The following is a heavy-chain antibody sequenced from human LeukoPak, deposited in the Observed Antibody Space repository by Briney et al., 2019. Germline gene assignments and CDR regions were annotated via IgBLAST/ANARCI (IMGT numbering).Heavy chain of an antibody. CDR3: ASAGLEMATIYY. CDR2: INPNSGGT. J-gene: IGHJ4*02. D-gene: IGHD5-24*01. Sequence: ASVKVSCKASGYTFTGYYMHWVRQAPGQELEWMGWINPNSGGTNYAQKIQGRVTMTRDTSISTAYMELSRLRSDDTAVYYCASAGLEMATIYYWGQGTLVTVSS. V-gene: IGHV1-2*02. CDR1: GYTFTGYY.